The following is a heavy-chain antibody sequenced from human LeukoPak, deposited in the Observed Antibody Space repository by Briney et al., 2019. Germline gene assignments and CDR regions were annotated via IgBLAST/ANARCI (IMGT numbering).Heavy chain of an antibody. D-gene: IGHD2-21*02. CDR3: ARDLGFCRGGDCYRGYYYYYGMDV. Sequence: PSETLSLTCTVSGGSIIIYYWSWIRQPPGKGLEWIGYIYYIGSTNYNPSLKSRVTISVDTSKNQFSLKLSSVTAADTAVYYCARDLGFCRGGDCYRGYYYYYGMDVWGQGTTVTVSS. J-gene: IGHJ6*02. CDR1: GGSIIIYY. CDR2: IYYIGST. V-gene: IGHV4-59*01.